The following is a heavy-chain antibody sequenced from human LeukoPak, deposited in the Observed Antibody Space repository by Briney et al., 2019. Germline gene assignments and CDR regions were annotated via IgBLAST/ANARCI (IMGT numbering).Heavy chain of an antibody. Sequence: SETLSLTCTVSGGSISSYYWSWLRQPAGKGLEGVGYIYYSWSTHYHPSLRRRVTMSVDTSKSQFSLKLNSVTATDTAVYYCARARDGDRFAFDYWGQGSLVTVSS. J-gene: IGHJ4*02. CDR1: GGSISSYY. V-gene: IGHV4-59*08. CDR3: ARARDGDRFAFDY. CDR2: IYYSWST. D-gene: IGHD5-24*01.